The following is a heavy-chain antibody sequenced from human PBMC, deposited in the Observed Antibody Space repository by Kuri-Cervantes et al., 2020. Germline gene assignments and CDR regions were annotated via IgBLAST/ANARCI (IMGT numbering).Heavy chain of an antibody. CDR1: GFTFSDYY. D-gene: IGHD7-27*01. CDR3: TTSNWVYGPY. V-gene: IGHV3-15*01. Sequence: GESLKISCAASGFTFSDYYMSWIRQAPGKGLEWVGRIRSNTDGGTTDYAAPVQGRFTVSRDDSKNTLYLQMNSLKTEDTAIYYCTTSNWVYGPYWGQGTLVTVSS. J-gene: IGHJ4*02. CDR2: IRSNTDGGTT.